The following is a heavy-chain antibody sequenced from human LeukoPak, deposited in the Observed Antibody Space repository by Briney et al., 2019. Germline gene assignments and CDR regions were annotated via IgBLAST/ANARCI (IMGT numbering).Heavy chain of an antibody. V-gene: IGHV5-51*01. CDR2: IYLSDSDT. D-gene: IGHD1-1*01. CDR3: ARHETGPYFDY. Sequence: GESLKISCKGSGFIFLNYWIAWVRQMPGKGLEWMGIIYLSDSDTRYSPSFQGQVTISADKSISTAYLQWSSLKASDTAIYYCARHETGPYFDYWGQGTLVTVSS. CDR1: GFIFLNYW. J-gene: IGHJ4*02.